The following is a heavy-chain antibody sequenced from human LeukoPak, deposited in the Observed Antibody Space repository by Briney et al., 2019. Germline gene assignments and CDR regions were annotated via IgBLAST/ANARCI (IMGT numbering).Heavy chain of an antibody. CDR2: IYSGGST. CDR1: GFTVSSNY. V-gene: IGHV3-53*01. J-gene: IGHJ4*02. D-gene: IGHD3-16*01. CDR3: ARALGGYSDY. Sequence: PGGSLRLSCAASGFTVSSNYMSWVRRAPGKGLEWVSIIYSGGSTYYADSVKGRFTISRDNSKNTLYLQMSSLRAEDTAVYYCARALGGYSDYWGLGTLVSVSS.